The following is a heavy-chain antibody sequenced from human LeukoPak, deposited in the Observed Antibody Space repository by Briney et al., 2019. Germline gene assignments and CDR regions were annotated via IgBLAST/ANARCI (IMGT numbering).Heavy chain of an antibody. CDR3: ARGVDYVAGDY. CDR2: ITSSGNII. J-gene: IGHJ4*02. Sequence: GGSLRLSCAASGFIFSTYEMNWVRRAPGKGLEWVSYITSSGNIIYYADSVKGRFTISRDNAKNSLYLQMNSLRVEDTAVYYCARGVDYVAGDYWGQGTLVTVSS. CDR1: GFIFSTYE. V-gene: IGHV3-48*03. D-gene: IGHD4/OR15-4a*01.